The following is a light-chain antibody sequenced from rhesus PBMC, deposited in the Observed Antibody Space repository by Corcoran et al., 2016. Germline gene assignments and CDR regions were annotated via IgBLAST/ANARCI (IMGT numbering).Light chain of an antibody. CDR2: RAT. CDR1: QGISNW. CDR3: QQHDNSPWT. V-gene: IGKV1-69*01. Sequence: DIQMTQSPSSLSASVGDRVTITCRASQGISNWLAWYQQKPGKAPKLLIYRATNLETGVPSRFSGSGSGTDFTLTISSLQPEDIATYYCQQHDNSPWTFGQGTKVEIK. J-gene: IGKJ1*01.